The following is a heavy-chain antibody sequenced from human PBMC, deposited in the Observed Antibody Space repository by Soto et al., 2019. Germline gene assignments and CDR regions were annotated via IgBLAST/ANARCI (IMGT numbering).Heavy chain of an antibody. CDR1: GGTFSSYA. Sequence: ASVKGSCKASGGTFSSYAISWVRQAPGQGLEWMGGIIPIFGTANYAQKFQGRVTITADESTSTAYMELSSLRSEDTAVYYCAWSSTSIWWFDPWGQRTLFTVSS. CDR2: IIPIFGTA. D-gene: IGHD2-2*01. J-gene: IGHJ5*02. V-gene: IGHV1-69*13. CDR3: AWSSTSIWWFDP.